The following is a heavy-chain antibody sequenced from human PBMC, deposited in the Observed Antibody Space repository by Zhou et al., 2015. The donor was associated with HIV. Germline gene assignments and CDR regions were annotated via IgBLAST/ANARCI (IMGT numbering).Heavy chain of an antibody. V-gene: IGHV1-69*02. Sequence: QVQLVQSGAEVKKPGSSVKVSCKASGGTFSSYTISWVRQAPGQGLEWMGRIIPILGIANYAQKFQGRVTITADKSTSTAYMELSSLRSEDTAVYYCGRDSAPWPTYQLLSWDIDYWGQGTLVTVSS. CDR1: GGTFSSYT. CDR2: IIPILGIA. CDR3: GRDSAPWPTYQLLSWDIDY. D-gene: IGHD2-2*01. J-gene: IGHJ4*02.